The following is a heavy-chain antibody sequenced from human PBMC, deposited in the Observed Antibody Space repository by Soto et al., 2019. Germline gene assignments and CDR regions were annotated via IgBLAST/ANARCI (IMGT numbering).Heavy chain of an antibody. CDR2: IIPIFGTA. J-gene: IGHJ4*02. CDR3: AGAGGWGGATGDLDY. Sequence: QVQLVQSGAEVKKPGSSVKVSCKASGGTFSSYAISWVRQAPGQGLEWMGGIIPIFGTANYAQKFQGRVTITADKPTSTAYGGRSSGRSEDRAVYYGAGAGGWGGATGDLDYGAQGTLVTVSS. CDR1: GGTFSSYA. V-gene: IGHV1-69*06. D-gene: IGHD1-26*01.